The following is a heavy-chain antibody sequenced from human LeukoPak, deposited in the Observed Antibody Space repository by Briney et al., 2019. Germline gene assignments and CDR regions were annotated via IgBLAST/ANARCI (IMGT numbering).Heavy chain of an antibody. V-gene: IGHV4-4*07. J-gene: IGHJ6*03. D-gene: IGHD3-3*01. CDR3: ARSQYYDFWSGYFGEYYYYMDV. CDR1: GGSISSYY. Sequence: SETLSLTCTVSGGSISSYYWSWIRQPAGKGLEWIGRIYTSGSTNYNPSLKSRVTMSVDTSKNQFSLKLSSVTAADTAVYYCARSQYYDFWSGYFGEYYYYMDVWGKGTTVTVSS. CDR2: IYTSGST.